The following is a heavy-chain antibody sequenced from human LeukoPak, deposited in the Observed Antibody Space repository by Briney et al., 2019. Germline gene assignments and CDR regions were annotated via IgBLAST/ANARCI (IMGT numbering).Heavy chain of an antibody. CDR1: GFTFSSYA. CDR2: ISYDGSNK. V-gene: IGHV3-30-3*01. D-gene: IGHD3-22*01. Sequence: GRSLRLSCAASGFTFSSYAMHWVRQAPGKGLEWVAVISYDGSNKYYADSVKGRFTISRDNSKNTLYLQMNSLRAEDAAVYYCAGEYHDSSGYLLGFVYWGQGTLVTVSS. CDR3: AGEYHDSSGYLLGFVY. J-gene: IGHJ4*02.